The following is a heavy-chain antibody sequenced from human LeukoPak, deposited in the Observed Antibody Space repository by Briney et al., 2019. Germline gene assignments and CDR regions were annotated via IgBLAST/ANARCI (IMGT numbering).Heavy chain of an antibody. CDR3: ARDEEQLNM. CDR1: GITFRNFY. Sequence: GGSLRLSCAASGITFRNFYMSWVRQAPGKGLEWVANINQDGRQKNYVDSVKGRFTISGDNAKNSLYLEMNSLRSEDTAVYYCARDEEQLNMWGQGAMVIVSS. J-gene: IGHJ3*02. CDR2: INQDGRQK. V-gene: IGHV3-7*04. D-gene: IGHD6-13*01.